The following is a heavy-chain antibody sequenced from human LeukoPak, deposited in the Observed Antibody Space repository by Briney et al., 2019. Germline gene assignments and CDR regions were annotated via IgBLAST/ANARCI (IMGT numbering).Heavy chain of an antibody. CDR2: VYAAGTTK. CDR1: GFNFDGLA. J-gene: IGHJ4*02. D-gene: IGHD5-24*01. V-gene: IGHV3-23*03. Sequence: GGSLTLSCEVCGFNFDGLAMVGVPPATGGALVWGSGVYAAGTTKNSAPYVTGRFIVCRDHSRDTLYLEMNSLRVDDTAVYYCAKDLTRGDGRWEFDVWGQGILVTVSS. CDR3: AKDLTRGDGRWEFDV.